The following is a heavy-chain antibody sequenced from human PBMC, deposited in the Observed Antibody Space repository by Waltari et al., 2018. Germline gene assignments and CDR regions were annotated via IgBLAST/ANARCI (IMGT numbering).Heavy chain of an antibody. V-gene: IGHV3-53*01. Sequence: EVQLVESGGGLIQPGGSLRLSCAASGFTVSSNYMSWVRQAPGKGLEWGSVIYSVGSTYYADSVKGRFTISRDNSKNTLYLQMNSLRAEDTAVYYCARVLFNWNYFDYWGQGTLVTVSS. CDR1: GFTVSSNY. J-gene: IGHJ4*02. CDR2: IYSVGST. D-gene: IGHD1-20*01. CDR3: ARVLFNWNYFDY.